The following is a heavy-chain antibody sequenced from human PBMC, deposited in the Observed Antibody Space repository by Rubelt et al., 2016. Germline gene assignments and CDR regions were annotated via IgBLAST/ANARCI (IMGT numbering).Heavy chain of an antibody. CDR1: GFTFTTHG. CDR3: AKSGCSGGSCYFYYFDS. J-gene: IGHJ4*02. CDR2: ISGGGGSA. D-gene: IGHD2-15*01. V-gene: IGHV3-23*01. Sequence: GSGGGLVQPGGSLRLSCAASGFTFTTHGMSWVRQAPGKGLEWASTISGGGGSAYYADSVRGRFTICRDNSKNTLSLQMNRLRAEDTAIYYCAKSGCSGGSCYFYYFDSWGQGTLVTVSS.